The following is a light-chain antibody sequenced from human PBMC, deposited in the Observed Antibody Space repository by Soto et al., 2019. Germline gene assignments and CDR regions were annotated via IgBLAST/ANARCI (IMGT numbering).Light chain of an antibody. Sequence: EIVMTQSPATLSVSPGESATLSCRPSQSVSGNLAWYQQKPGQAPRLLIFGASTRATGVPARFSGSGSGTEFILTISSLQSEDFAVYYCQQYNNWPPYTFGQGTKLEIK. CDR2: GAS. V-gene: IGKV3-15*01. CDR1: QSVSGN. J-gene: IGKJ2*01. CDR3: QQYNNWPPYT.